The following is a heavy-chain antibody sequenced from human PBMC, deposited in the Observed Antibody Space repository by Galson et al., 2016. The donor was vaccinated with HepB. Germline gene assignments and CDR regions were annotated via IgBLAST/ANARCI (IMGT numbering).Heavy chain of an antibody. Sequence: SLRLSCAASGFSFTNAWMNWVRQAPGKGLEWVARIKSNSDGGTREYAAPVRARFVISRDDSNNTLYLEVHGLTAEDTAVYYCVTGPFDYWGQGSLVVVS. V-gene: IGHV3-15*01. CDR1: GFSFTNAW. J-gene: IGHJ4*02. CDR3: VTGPFDY. CDR2: IKSNSDGGTR.